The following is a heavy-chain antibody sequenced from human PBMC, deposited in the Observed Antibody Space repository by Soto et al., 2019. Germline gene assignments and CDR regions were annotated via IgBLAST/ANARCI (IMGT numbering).Heavy chain of an antibody. CDR1: GGSISSSSYY. D-gene: IGHD3-22*01. V-gene: IGHV4-39*07. J-gene: IGHJ5*02. Sequence: SETLSLTCTVSGGSISSSSYYWGWIRQPPGKGLEWIGSIYYSGSTYYNPSLKSRVSISLDTSKNQFSLKLTSVTAADTAIYFGARARQYYDCEFDPWAQGTLVTVSS. CDR3: ARARQYYDCEFDP. CDR2: IYYSGST.